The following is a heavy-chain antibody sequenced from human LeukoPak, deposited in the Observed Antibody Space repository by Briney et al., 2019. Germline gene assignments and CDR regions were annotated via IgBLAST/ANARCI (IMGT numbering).Heavy chain of an antibody. D-gene: IGHD7-27*01. CDR3: ARESYWGSSGKGFDY. Sequence: GGSLTLACATSAFTFTSYSMNWVRRARGRGREWVSYISRDSNNIYYADSMMGRFTISRDNAKKSVYLQMNSLRDEDTAVYYCARESYWGSSGKGFDYWGRGTPVTVSS. J-gene: IGHJ4*02. CDR2: ISRDSNNI. V-gene: IGHV3-48*02. CDR1: AFTFTSYS.